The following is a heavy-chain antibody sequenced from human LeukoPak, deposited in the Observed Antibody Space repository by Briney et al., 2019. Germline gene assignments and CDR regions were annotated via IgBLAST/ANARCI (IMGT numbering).Heavy chain of an antibody. CDR1: DFSFTTYT. CDR3: AKDRGWELRYFDY. CDR2: ISGGDPTT. J-gene: IGHJ4*02. Sequence: GGSLRLSCVASDFSFTTYTMGWVRQAPGKGLEWVSSISGGDPTTYYADSVKGRFTISRDNSKNTLYLHMNSLRAEDTAVYYCAKDRGWELRYFDYWGQGTLVTVPS. D-gene: IGHD1-26*01. V-gene: IGHV3-23*01.